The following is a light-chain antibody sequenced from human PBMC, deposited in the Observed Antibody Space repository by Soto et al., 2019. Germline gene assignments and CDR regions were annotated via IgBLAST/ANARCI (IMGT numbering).Light chain of an antibody. Sequence: EIVLTQSPGTLSLSPGEISTLSCRSSQSISSTYLTWYHQRPGQAPRLLIYDASRRATGIPDRFSGSGSGTDFSLTISRLEPEDFAVYYCQHYDSARWTFGLGTKVDIK. CDR3: QHYDSARWT. J-gene: IGKJ1*01. CDR2: DAS. V-gene: IGKV3-20*01. CDR1: QSISSTY.